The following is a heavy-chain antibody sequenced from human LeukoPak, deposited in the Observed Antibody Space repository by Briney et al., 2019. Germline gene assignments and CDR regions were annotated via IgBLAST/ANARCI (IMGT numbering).Heavy chain of an antibody. D-gene: IGHD6-19*01. J-gene: IGHJ4*02. CDR1: GFTFSSYE. CDR3: ASEQTYSSGWLVY. Sequence: PGGSLRLSCAASGFTFSSYEMNWVRQAPGKGLEWVSYISSSGSTIYYADSVKGRFTISRDNAKNSLYLQMNSLRAEDTAVYYCASEQTYSSGWLVYWGQGTLVTVSS. CDR2: ISSSGSTI. V-gene: IGHV3-48*03.